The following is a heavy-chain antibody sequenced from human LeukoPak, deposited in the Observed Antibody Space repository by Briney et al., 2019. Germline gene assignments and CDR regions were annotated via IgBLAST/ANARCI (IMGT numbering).Heavy chain of an antibody. D-gene: IGHD4-17*01. CDR2: ISSSGSTI. J-gene: IGHJ5*02. CDR3: ARADYYGDYGWFDP. V-gene: IGHV3-11*01. CDR1: GFTFSDYY. Sequence: GGSLRLSCAASGFTFSDYYMGWIRQAPGKGLEWVSYISSSGSTIYYADSVKGRFTISRDNAKNSLYLQMNSLRAEDTAVYYCARADYYGDYGWFDPWGQGTLVTVSS.